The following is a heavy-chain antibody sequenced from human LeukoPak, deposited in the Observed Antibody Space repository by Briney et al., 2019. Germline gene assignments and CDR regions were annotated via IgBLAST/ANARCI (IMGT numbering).Heavy chain of an antibody. CDR3: AREGIGEYSSSSGGNWFDP. Sequence: ASVKVSCKASGGTFSSYAISWVRQAPGQGLEWMGGIIPIFGTANYAQKFQGRVTITADESTSTAYMELSSLRSEDTAVYYCAREGIGEYSSSSGGNWFDPWGQGTLVTVSS. V-gene: IGHV1-69*13. CDR1: GGTFSSYA. J-gene: IGHJ5*02. CDR2: IIPIFGTA. D-gene: IGHD6-6*01.